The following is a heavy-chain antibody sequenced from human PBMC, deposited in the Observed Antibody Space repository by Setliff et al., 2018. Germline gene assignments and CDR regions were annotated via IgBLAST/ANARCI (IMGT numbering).Heavy chain of an antibody. D-gene: IGHD2-15*01. CDR2: ISSSGNTI. Sequence: PGGSLRLSCAASGFTFSDYYMSWIRQAPGKGLEWVSYISSSGNTIYYADSGKGRFTISRYNAKNSLYLQMNSLRAEDTAVYYCARDRAGCSGGTCAPRRDYYYYYYMDVWGKGTTVTVSS. CDR3: ARDRAGCSGGTCAPRRDYYYYYYMDV. J-gene: IGHJ6*03. V-gene: IGHV3-11*01. CDR1: GFTFSDYY.